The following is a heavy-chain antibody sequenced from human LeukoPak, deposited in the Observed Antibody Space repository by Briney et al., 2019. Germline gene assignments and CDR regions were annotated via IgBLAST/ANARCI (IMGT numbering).Heavy chain of an antibody. CDR3: ARQGSGYSPFDY. CDR1: GGSISSYY. Sequence: PSETLSLTCSVSGGSISSYYWSWIRQPPGRGLEWIVYIYYSGSTNYNPSLKSRVTISVDTSKNQFSLELSSVTTADTAVYYCARQGSGYSPFDYWGQGTLVTVSS. J-gene: IGHJ4*02. D-gene: IGHD3-22*01. CDR2: IYYSGST. V-gene: IGHV4-59*01.